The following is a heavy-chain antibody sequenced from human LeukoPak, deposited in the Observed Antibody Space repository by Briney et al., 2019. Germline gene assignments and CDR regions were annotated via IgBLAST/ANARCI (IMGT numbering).Heavy chain of an antibody. CDR3: ARHRRVLLTYFDL. J-gene: IGHJ2*01. CDR1: GGSVSSSNW. V-gene: IGHV4-4*02. Sequence: SETLSLTCAVSGGSVSSSNWWSWVRQPPGKGLEWIGEILHSGSTNYNPSLRTRLTISVDKSKSQFSLKLSSVTAADTAVYYCARHRRVLLTYFDLWGRGTPVTVSS. CDR2: ILHSGST.